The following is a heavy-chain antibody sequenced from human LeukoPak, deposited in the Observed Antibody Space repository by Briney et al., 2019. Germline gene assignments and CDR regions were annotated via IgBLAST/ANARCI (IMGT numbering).Heavy chain of an antibody. CDR1: GYTFTGYY. CDR2: INPNSGGT. D-gene: IGHD2-15*01. J-gene: IGHJ6*03. CDR3: ARGVVASTFYNYMDV. Sequence: ASVKVSCKPSGYTFTGYYIQWVRQAPVQGLEWMGWINPNSGGTNYAQKFQGRVTMTRDTSIGTAYMDLSRLKSDDTAVYYCARGVVASTFYNYMDVWGKGTTVTVSS. V-gene: IGHV1-2*02.